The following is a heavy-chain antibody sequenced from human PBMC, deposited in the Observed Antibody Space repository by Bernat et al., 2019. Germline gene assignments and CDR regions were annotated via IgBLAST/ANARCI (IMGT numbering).Heavy chain of an antibody. J-gene: IGHJ6*03. V-gene: IGHV3-49*04. CDR2: IRSKAYGGTT. Sequence: EVQLVESGGGLVQPGRSLRLSCTASGFTFGDYAMSWVRQAPGKGREWVGFIRSKAYGGTTEYAASVKGRFTISRDDSKSIAYLQMNSLKTEDTAVYYCTRDPMTTVTGYYYYYYMDVWGKGTTVTVSS. CDR1: GFTFGDYA. CDR3: TRDPMTTVTGYYYYYYMDV. D-gene: IGHD4-17*01.